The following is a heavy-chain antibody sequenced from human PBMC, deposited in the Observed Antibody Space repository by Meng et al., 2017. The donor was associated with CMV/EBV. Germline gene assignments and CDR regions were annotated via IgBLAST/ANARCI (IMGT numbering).Heavy chain of an antibody. CDR1: GFTFGDYT. V-gene: IGHV3-49*04. CDR3: TREYYDFWSGYGWADY. Sequence: GESLKISCTASGFTFGDYTMNWVRQAPGKGLEWVGFIRSKAYGGTTKYAASVKGRFTISRGDSKSIAYLQMNSLKTEDTAVYYCTREYYDFWSGYGWADYWGQGTLVTVSS. J-gene: IGHJ4*02. D-gene: IGHD3-3*01. CDR2: IRSKAYGGTT.